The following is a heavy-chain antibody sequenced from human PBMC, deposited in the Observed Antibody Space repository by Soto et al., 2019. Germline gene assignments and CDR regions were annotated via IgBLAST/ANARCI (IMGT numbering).Heavy chain of an antibody. CDR2: IIPIFGPA. Sequence: QVQLVQSGAEVKKPGSSVKVSCKASGGTFSTYTISWVRQAPGQGLEWMGGIIPIFGPADYAQKFQGRVTITADESTSTAYMELSSLRSEATAVYYCARVDGSGYYYAYWGQGTLVTVSS. J-gene: IGHJ4*02. CDR3: ARVDGSGYYYAY. D-gene: IGHD3-22*01. V-gene: IGHV1-69*01. CDR1: GGTFSTYT.